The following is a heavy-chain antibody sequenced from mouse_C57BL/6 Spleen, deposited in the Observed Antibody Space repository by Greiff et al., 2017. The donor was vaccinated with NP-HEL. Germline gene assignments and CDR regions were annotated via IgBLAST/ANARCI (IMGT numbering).Heavy chain of an antibody. CDR3: ARSPYDYDGDYYAMDY. CDR2: IDPEDGET. J-gene: IGHJ4*01. V-gene: IGHV14-2*01. D-gene: IGHD2-4*01. Sequence: EVQLQQSGAELVKPGASVKLSCTASGFNIKDYYMHWVKQRTEQGLAWIGRIDPEDGETKYAPQFQGKATITADTSSNTAYLQLSSLTSEDTAVYYCARSPYDYDGDYYAMDYWGQGTSVTVSS. CDR1: GFNIKDYY.